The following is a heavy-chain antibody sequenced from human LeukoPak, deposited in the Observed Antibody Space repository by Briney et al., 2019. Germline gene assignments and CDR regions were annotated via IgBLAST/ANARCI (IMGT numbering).Heavy chain of an antibody. CDR3: ARDLGYGYYFYYYLDV. CDR2: IHASGNT. V-gene: IGHV4-4*07. D-gene: IGHD5-18*01. J-gene: IGHJ6*03. CDR1: GGSISSYY. Sequence: SETLSLTCTVSGGSISSYYWTWIRQPAGKGLEYLGRIHASGNTYYNPSLNSRVAISIDTSKNQFSLRVSSVAAADTAVYYCARDLGYGYYFYYYLDVWGKGTTVTVSS.